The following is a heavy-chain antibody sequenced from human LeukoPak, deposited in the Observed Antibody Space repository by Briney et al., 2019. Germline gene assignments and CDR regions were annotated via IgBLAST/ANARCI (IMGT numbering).Heavy chain of an antibody. V-gene: IGHV3-23*01. CDR2: INGGSGNS. CDR1: GFTFNNYA. CDR3: AKGQGYNYGDSIDY. Sequence: GGSLRLSCAASGFTFNNYAMTWVRQAPGKGLEWVSVINGGSGNSYYADSVKGRFTVSRDNSKNTLYLQMNSLRDEDTAVYYCAKGQGYNYGDSIDYWGLGTLVTVSS. D-gene: IGHD5-18*01. J-gene: IGHJ4*01.